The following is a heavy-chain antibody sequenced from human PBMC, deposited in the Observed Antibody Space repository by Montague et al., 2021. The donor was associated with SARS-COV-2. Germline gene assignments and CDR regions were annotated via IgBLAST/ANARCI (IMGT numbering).Heavy chain of an antibody. V-gene: IGHV4-34*01. J-gene: IGHJ3*02. CDR2: INHSGST. CDR3: AIPMVRGFSRAFDI. Sequence: SETLSLTCAVYGGSFSGYYWGWIRQPPGKGLEWIGEINHSGSTNXKPSLKVRVTISADTSKNQFSLKLSSVTAADTAVYYCAIPMVRGFSRAFDIWGQGTMVTVSS. CDR1: GGSFSGYY. D-gene: IGHD3-10*01.